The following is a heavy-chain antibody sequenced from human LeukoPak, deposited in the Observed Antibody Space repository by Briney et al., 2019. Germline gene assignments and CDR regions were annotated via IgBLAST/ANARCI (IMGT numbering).Heavy chain of an antibody. CDR3: AKGSGSYYLTPFDY. CDR2: ISPGDSDA. CDR1: GYSFSSYC. J-gene: IGHJ4*02. Sequence: RGESLKISCKGSGYSFSSYCIGWVRQMPGKGLEWMGIISPGDSDARYSPSFQGQVTISADKSINTAYLQWSSLKASDTAMYYCAKGSGSYYLTPFDYWGQGTLVTVSS. D-gene: IGHD1-26*01. V-gene: IGHV5-51*01.